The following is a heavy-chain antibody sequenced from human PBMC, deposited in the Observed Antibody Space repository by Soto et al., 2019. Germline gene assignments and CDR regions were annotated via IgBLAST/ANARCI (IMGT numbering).Heavy chain of an antibody. CDR2: IYPGDSDT. CDR3: ARLRNYYGSGSPQGWFDP. J-gene: IGHJ5*02. Sequence: PGESLKISCKGSGYSFASYWIGWVRQMPGKGLEWMGIIYPGDSDTRYSPSFQGQVTISADKSISTAYLQWSSLKASDTAMYYCARLRNYYGSGSPQGWFDPWGQGTLVTVSS. V-gene: IGHV5-51*01. D-gene: IGHD3-10*01. CDR1: GYSFASYW.